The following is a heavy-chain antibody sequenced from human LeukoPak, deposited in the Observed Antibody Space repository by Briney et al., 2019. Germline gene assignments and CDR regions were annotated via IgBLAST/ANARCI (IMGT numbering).Heavy chain of an antibody. V-gene: IGHV4-30-4*01. CDR2: IYYSGST. J-gene: IGHJ5*02. Sequence: PSQTLSLTCTVSGGSISSGDYYWSWIRQPPRKGLEWIGYIYYSGSTYYNPSLKSRVTISVDTSKNQFSLKLSSVTAADTAVYYCVGYGSGSYYPENNWFDPWGQGTLVTVSS. CDR3: VGYGSGSYYPENNWFDP. D-gene: IGHD3-10*01. CDR1: GGSISSGDYY.